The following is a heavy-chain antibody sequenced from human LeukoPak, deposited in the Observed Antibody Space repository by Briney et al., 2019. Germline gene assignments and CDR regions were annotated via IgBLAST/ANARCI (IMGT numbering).Heavy chain of an antibody. CDR2: ISGSGGST. J-gene: IGHJ4*02. V-gene: IGHV3-23*01. D-gene: IGHD3-22*01. CDR1: GFTFSSYG. Sequence: GGSLRLSCAASGFTFSSYGMSWVRQAPGKGLEWVSAISGSGGSTYYADSVKGRFTISRDNSKNTLYLQMNSLRAEDTAVYYCAKDSSVYYYDSRSLDYWGQGTLVTVSS. CDR3: AKDSSVYYYDSRSLDY.